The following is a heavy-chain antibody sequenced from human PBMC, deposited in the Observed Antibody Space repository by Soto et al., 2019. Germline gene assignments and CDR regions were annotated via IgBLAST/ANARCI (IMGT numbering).Heavy chain of an antibody. CDR2: IIPIFGTA. D-gene: IGHD1-26*01. Sequence: SVKVSCKASGGTFSSYAISWVRQAPGQGLEWMGGIIPIFGTANYAQKFQGRVTITADESTSTAYMELSSLRSEDTAVYYCARFMYSGSYYNYWGQGTLVTVYS. V-gene: IGHV1-69*13. CDR1: GGTFSSYA. CDR3: ARFMYSGSYYNY. J-gene: IGHJ4*02.